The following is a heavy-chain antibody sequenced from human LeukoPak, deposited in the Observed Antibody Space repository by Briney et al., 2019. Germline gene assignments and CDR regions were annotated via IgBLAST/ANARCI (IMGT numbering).Heavy chain of an antibody. J-gene: IGHJ4*02. V-gene: IGHV3-53*01. D-gene: IGHD1-26*01. Sequence: GGSLRLSCAASGFTVSSNYMSWVRQAPGKGLEWVSVIYSGGSTYYADSVKGRFTISRDNAKNSLYLQMNSLRAEDTAVYYCARDPEWELLGYFDYWGQGTLVTVSS. CDR3: ARDPEWELLGYFDY. CDR1: GFTVSSNY. CDR2: IYSGGST.